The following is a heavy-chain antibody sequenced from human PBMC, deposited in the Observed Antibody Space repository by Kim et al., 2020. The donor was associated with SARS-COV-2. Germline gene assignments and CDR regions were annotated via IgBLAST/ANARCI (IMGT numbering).Heavy chain of an antibody. J-gene: IGHJ5*02. Sequence: GGSLRLSCSVSGFALSDSGIHWVRQAPGKGLEWLTLISTDGHHRPYADSVKGRFTISRDTSTNTVFLDMSSLRTDDMGVYYCSKEVGSSGSAGYFDPWGQGTPVTVSS. CDR3: SKEVGSSGSAGYFDP. V-gene: IGHV3-30*04. D-gene: IGHD6-19*01. CDR2: ISTDGHHR. CDR1: GFALSDSG.